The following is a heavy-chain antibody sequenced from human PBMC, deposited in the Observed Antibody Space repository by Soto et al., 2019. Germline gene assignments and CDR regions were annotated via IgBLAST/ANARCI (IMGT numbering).Heavy chain of an antibody. J-gene: IGHJ5*02. D-gene: IGHD6-6*01. CDR2: IYYSGST. Sequence: PSETLSLTCTVSGGSISSGGYYWSWIRQHPGKGLEWIGYIYYSGSTYYNPSLKSRVTISVDTSKNQFSPKLSSVTAADTAVYYCARFSSSNWFDPWGQGTLVTVSS. CDR1: GGSISSGGYY. V-gene: IGHV4-31*03. CDR3: ARFSSSNWFDP.